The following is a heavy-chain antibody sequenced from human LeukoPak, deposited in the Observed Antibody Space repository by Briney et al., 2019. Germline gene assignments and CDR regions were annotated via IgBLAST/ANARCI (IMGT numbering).Heavy chain of an antibody. J-gene: IGHJ4*02. CDR1: GYTFTSYA. D-gene: IGHD2-15*01. V-gene: IGHV1-3*01. CDR2: INAGNGNT. CDR3: ATGSRLDY. Sequence: ASVKVSCKASGYTFTSYAVHWVRQAPGQRLEWMGWINAGNGNTIYSQNFQGRVTITRDTSASTAYMELSSLRSEDTAVYYCATGSRLDYWGQGTLVTVSS.